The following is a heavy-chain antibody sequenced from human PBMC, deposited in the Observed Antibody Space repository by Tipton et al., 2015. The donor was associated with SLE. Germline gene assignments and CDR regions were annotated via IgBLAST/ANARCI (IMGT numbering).Heavy chain of an antibody. D-gene: IGHD3-10*01. Sequence: TLSLTCSVSGDSISSGGSYWTWIRQPAGKGLEWLGRINSSGRTNYNPSLKSRVTISIDTSENQFSLRLTSVTAADTAVYYCGRHMQRWFGSEIDSWGQGILLTVSS. J-gene: IGHJ4*02. CDR1: GDSISSGGSY. CDR2: INSSGRT. V-gene: IGHV4-61*02. CDR3: GRHMQRWFGSEIDS.